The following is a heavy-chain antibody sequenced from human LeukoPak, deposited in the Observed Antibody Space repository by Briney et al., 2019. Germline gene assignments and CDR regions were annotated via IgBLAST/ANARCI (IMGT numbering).Heavy chain of an antibody. Sequence: GGSLRLSCAASGFTVSSNYMSWARQAPGKGRELVSVIYSGGSTYYADSVEGRFTISRDNSKNTLYLQMNSLRAEDTAVYYCARVEGGWFDPWGQGTLVTVSS. CDR1: GFTVSSNY. D-gene: IGHD1-26*01. J-gene: IGHJ5*02. CDR3: ARVEGGWFDP. V-gene: IGHV3-53*01. CDR2: IYSGGST.